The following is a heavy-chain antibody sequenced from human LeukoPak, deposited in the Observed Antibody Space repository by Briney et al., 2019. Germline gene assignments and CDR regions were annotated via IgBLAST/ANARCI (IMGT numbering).Heavy chain of an antibody. CDR3: ARDRGGVATVYFDY. D-gene: IGHD5-12*01. Sequence: GGSLRPSCAASGITFSSYGMHWVRQAPGKGLEWVSYISSSGTTIYYADSVKGRFTISRDNAQNSLSLQMNSLRADDTAVYFCARDRGGVATVYFDYWGQGSLVTVSS. J-gene: IGHJ4*02. CDR1: GITFSSYG. V-gene: IGHV3-48*04. CDR2: ISSSGTTI.